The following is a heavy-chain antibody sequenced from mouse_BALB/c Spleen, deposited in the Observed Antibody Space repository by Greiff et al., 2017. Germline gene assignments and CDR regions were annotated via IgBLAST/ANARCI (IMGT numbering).Heavy chain of an antibody. D-gene: IGHD2-10*02. CDR3: AREGYGNSYFDY. Sequence: EVQGVESGGGLVKPGGSLKLSCAASGFTFSDYYMYWVRQTPEKRLEWVATISDGGSYTYYPDSVKGRFTISRDNAKNNLYLQMSSLKSEDTAMYYCAREGYGNSYFDYWGQGTTLTVSS. CDR2: ISDGGSYT. CDR1: GFTFSDYY. V-gene: IGHV5-4*02. J-gene: IGHJ2*01.